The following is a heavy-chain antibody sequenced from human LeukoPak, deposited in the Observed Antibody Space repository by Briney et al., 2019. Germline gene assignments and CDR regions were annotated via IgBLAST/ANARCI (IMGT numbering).Heavy chain of an antibody. V-gene: IGHV3-23*01. Sequence: PGGSLRLSCAASGFSFSNYGMGWVRQAPGKGLEWVLGITDSGYSTYRADSVKGRFTISRDNSKNTLYLQMSSLRAEDTAVYYCAKHGGSGTYYSSAFDVWGQGTMVTVSS. CDR2: ITDSGYST. CDR3: AKHGGSGTYYSSAFDV. J-gene: IGHJ3*01. D-gene: IGHD3-10*01. CDR1: GFSFSNYG.